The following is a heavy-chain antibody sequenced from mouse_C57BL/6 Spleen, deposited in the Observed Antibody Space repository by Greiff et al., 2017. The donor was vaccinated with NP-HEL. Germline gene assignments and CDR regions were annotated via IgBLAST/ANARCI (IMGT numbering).Heavy chain of an antibody. D-gene: IGHD1-1*01. CDR3: ARYPSYYYGSSYYFDY. J-gene: IGHJ2*01. Sequence: EVQLQQSGPELVKPGASVKISCKASGYTFTDYYMNWVKQSHGKSLEWIGDINPNNGGTSYNQKFKGKATLTVDKSSSTAYMELRSLTSEDSAVYYCARYPSYYYGSSYYFDYWGQGTTLTVSS. CDR1: GYTFTDYY. V-gene: IGHV1-26*01. CDR2: INPNNGGT.